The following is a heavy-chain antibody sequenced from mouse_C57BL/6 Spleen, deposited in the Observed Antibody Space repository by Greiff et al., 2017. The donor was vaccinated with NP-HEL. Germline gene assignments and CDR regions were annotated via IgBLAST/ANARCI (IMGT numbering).Heavy chain of an antibody. V-gene: IGHV1-82*01. Sequence: QVQLQQSGPELVKPGASVKISCKASGYAFSSSWMNWVKQRPGKGLEWIGRIYPGDGDTNYNGKFKGKATLTADKSSSTAYMQLSSLTSEDSAVYFCARLTGSSYCDYWGQGTTLTVSS. D-gene: IGHD1-1*01. CDR3: ARLTGSSYCDY. J-gene: IGHJ2*01. CDR1: GYAFSSSW. CDR2: IYPGDGDT.